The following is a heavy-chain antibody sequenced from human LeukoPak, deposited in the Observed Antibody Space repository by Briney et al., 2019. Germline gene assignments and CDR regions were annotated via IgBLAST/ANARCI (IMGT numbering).Heavy chain of an antibody. Sequence: SETLSLTCTVSGGSISSYYWSWIRQPPGKGLEWIGYIYYSGSTNYNPSLKSRVTISVDTSKNQFSLKLSSVTAADTAVYYCARHITMIEGDAFDIWGQGTMVTVSS. V-gene: IGHV4-59*08. CDR3: ARHITMIEGDAFDI. J-gene: IGHJ3*02. CDR1: GGSISSYY. D-gene: IGHD3-22*01. CDR2: IYYSGST.